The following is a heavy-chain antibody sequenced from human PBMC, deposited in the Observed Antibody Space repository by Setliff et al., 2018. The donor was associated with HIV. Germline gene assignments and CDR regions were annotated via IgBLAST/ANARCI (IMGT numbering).Heavy chain of an antibody. D-gene: IGHD6-19*01. CDR2: VYYSGDT. Sequence: PSETLSLTCSVSGGSISSHYWTWIRQSPGKGLEWIGSVYYSGDTDYNPSLKSRVSTSVDTSKNQFSLKLSSGTAADTAVYYCARHTIGVATWSDGFDFWGQGRLVTVSS. V-gene: IGHV4-59*11. CDR3: ARHTIGVATWSDGFDF. CDR1: GGSISSHY. J-gene: IGHJ4*02.